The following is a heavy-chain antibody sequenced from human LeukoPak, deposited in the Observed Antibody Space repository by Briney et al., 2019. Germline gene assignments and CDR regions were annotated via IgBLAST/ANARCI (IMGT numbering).Heavy chain of an antibody. V-gene: IGHV3-30*02. D-gene: IGHD5-18*01. CDR1: GFTFSSYG. J-gene: IGHJ6*02. CDR2: IRYDGSNK. Sequence: GGSLRLSCAASGFTFSSYGMHWVRQAPGKGLEWVAFIRYDGSNKYYADSVKGRFTISRDNAKNSLYLQMNSLRAEDTAVYYCARDFPQYSYGLTYYYYGMDVWGQGTTVTVSS. CDR3: ARDFPQYSYGLTYYYYGMDV.